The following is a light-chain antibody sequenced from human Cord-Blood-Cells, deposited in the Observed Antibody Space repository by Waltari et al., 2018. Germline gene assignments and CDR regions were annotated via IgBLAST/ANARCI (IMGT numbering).Light chain of an antibody. J-gene: IGLJ2*01. CDR3: CSYAGSSNVV. CDR1: SSDVGSYNL. Sequence: QSALTQPASVSGSPGPSNTISCTGTSSDVGSYNLVSWYQQPPGKAPKLRIYEGSKRPSGVSNRFSGSKSGNTASLTISGRQAEDEADYYCCSYAGSSNVVFGGGTTLTVL. V-gene: IGLV2-23*01. CDR2: EGS.